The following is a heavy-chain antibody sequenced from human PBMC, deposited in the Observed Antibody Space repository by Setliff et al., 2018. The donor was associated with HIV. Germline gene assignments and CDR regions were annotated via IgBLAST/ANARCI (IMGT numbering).Heavy chain of an antibody. V-gene: IGHV4-31*03. J-gene: IGHJ4*02. D-gene: IGHD3-9*01. CDR1: GGSISSGGYY. CDR3: VRNSFDYVEEE. Sequence: SSETLSLTCTVSGGSISSGGYYWSWIRQHPGKGLEWIGYIYYSGSSYYNPSVRSRVIMSLDTSENHFSLKLSSVTAADTAVYYCVRNSFDYVEEEWGQGTQVTVSS. CDR2: IYYSGSS.